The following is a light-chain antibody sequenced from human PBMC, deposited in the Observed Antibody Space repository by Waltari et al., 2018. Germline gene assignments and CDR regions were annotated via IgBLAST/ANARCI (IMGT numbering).Light chain of an antibody. CDR1: QSITNW. Sequence: DIQLPQSPSTLSTSIDDRVTITCRASQSITNWLAWYQQKPGKAPKLLIYKASTLESGVPSRFSGSGSGTEFTLTISSLQPDDFATYYCQQYNNYVATFGQGTKVEIK. J-gene: IGKJ1*01. CDR2: KAS. V-gene: IGKV1-5*03. CDR3: QQYNNYVAT.